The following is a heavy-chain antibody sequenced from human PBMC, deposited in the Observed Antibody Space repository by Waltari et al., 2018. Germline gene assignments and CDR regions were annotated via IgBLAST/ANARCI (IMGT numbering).Heavy chain of an antibody. J-gene: IGHJ4*02. Sequence: EVQLVESGGGLVQPGGSLRLSCVASGFTLSRTWPPWVRQVPGKWLVWVSRISGDWSTINYADSVKSRFTISRDTAKNTLYLQMNSLRAEDTAVYYCARGADLRGQGILVTVSS. D-gene: IGHD3-3*01. CDR2: ISGDWSTI. CDR1: GFTLSRTW. V-gene: IGHV3-74*01. CDR3: ARGADL.